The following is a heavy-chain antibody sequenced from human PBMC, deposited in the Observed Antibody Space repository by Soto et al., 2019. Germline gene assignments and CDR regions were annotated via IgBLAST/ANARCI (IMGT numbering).Heavy chain of an antibody. J-gene: IGHJ4*02. Sequence: QVQLVQSGAEVKEPGASVKVSCKASGYTFTHYAINWVRQATGQGLEWMGWVSPNTGNTGYAQKFQGRVTMTRNTSINTAYLELSSLSSEDTAMYYCARDYGGYYSAASDWGQGTLVTVSS. CDR1: GYTFTHYA. CDR2: VSPNTGNT. V-gene: IGHV1-8*01. CDR3: ARDYGGYYSAASD. D-gene: IGHD3-3*01.